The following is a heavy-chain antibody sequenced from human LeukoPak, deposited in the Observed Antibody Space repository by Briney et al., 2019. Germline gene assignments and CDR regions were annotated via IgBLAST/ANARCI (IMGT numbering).Heavy chain of an antibody. CDR3: TTQKSTNNWFDP. D-gene: IGHD2-2*01. Sequence: GGSLRLSCAASGFTFSSYWMSWVRQAPGKGLEWVGRIKSKTDGGTTDYAAPVKGRFTISRDDSKNTLYLQMNSLKTEDTAVYYCTTQKSTNNWFDPWGQGTLVTVSS. V-gene: IGHV3-15*01. CDR2: IKSKTDGGTT. CDR1: GFTFSSYW. J-gene: IGHJ5*02.